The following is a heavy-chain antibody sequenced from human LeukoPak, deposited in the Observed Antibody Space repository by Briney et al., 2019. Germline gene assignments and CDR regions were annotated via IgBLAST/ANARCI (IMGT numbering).Heavy chain of an antibody. CDR3: AHLDYPIGT. CDR1: GGSSSGYY. V-gene: IGHV4-34*01. CDR2: INHSGST. J-gene: IGHJ5*02. D-gene: IGHD4/OR15-4a*01. Sequence: PSETLSLTCAVYGGSSSGYYWSWIRQPPGKGLEWIGEINHSGSTNYNPSLKSRVTISVDTSKNQFSLKLSSVTAADTAVYYCAHLDYPIGTWGQGTLVTVSS.